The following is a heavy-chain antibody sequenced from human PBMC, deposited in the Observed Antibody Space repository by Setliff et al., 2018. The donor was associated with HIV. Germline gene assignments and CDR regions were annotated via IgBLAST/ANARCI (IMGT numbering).Heavy chain of an antibody. V-gene: IGHV1-24*01. J-gene: IGHJ4*02. CDR3: ATILAGRVRRHRGFV. Sequence: VASVKVSCKVSGDTLSELSMHWVRQTLGKGLEWMGGFDPDTDETIYAPRFQDGVTMTEDTSTSTAFMELSSLRSEDTAVYYCATILAGRVRRHRGFVWGQGTLVTVSS. CDR2: FDPDTDET. CDR1: GDTLSELS. D-gene: IGHD2-15*01.